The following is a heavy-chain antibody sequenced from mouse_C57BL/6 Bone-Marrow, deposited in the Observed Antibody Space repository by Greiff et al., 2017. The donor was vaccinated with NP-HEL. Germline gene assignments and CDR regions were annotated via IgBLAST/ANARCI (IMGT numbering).Heavy chain of an antibody. J-gene: IGHJ3*01. CDR1: GYTFTSYW. CDR3: AREGFAY. Sequence: QVQLKQPGAELVRPGSSVKLSCKASGYTFTSYWMHWVKQRPIQGLEWIGNIDPSDSETHYNQNFKDKATLTVDKSSSPAYLQLSSLTSEDSAVYYCAREGFAYWGPGTLVTVSA. V-gene: IGHV1-52*01. CDR2: IDPSDSET.